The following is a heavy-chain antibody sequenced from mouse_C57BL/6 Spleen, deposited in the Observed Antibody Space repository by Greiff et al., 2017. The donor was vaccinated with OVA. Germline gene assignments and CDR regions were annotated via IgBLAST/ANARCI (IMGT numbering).Heavy chain of an antibody. CDR2: IHPNSGST. V-gene: IGHV1-64*01. CDR1: GYTFTSYW. Sequence: QVQLQQPGAELVKPGASVKLSCKASGYTFTSYWMHWVKQRPGQGLEWIGMIHPNSGSTNYNEKFKSKATLTVDKSSSTAYMQLSSLTSEDSAVYYCARPGGRREAYAMDYWGQGTSVTVSS. CDR3: ARPGGRREAYAMDY. J-gene: IGHJ4*01.